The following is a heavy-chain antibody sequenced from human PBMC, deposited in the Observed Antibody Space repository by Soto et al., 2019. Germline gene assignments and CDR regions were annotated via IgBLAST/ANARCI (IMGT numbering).Heavy chain of an antibody. J-gene: IGHJ3*02. CDR1: GFTFSNYA. V-gene: IGHV3-33*08. Sequence: GGSLRLSCAASGFTFSNYAMSWVRQAPGKGLEWVAVICDDGGNTYYADSVKGRFTISRDNSKNTLYLQMNSLRAEDTAVYYCARSYYDFWSGYFDIWGQGTMVTVSS. CDR2: ICDDGGNT. D-gene: IGHD3-3*01. CDR3: ARSYYDFWSGYFDI.